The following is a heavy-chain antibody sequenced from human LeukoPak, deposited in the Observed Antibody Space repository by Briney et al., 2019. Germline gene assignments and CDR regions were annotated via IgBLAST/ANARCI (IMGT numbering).Heavy chain of an antibody. V-gene: IGHV3-7*01. Sequence: GGSLRLSCAASGFIFSSYWMSWVRQAPGKGLEWVANIKQDGSEKYYVDSVKGRFTISRDNAKNSLYLQVNSLRAEDTAVYYCARDSSSWYYFDYWGQGTLVTVSS. D-gene: IGHD6-13*01. CDR2: IKQDGSEK. CDR1: GFIFSSYW. CDR3: ARDSSSWYYFDY. J-gene: IGHJ4*02.